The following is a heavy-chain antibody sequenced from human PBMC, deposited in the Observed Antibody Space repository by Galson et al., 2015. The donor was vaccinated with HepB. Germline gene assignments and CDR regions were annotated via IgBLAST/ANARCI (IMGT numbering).Heavy chain of an antibody. D-gene: IGHD3-22*01. CDR3: ARGAYYYDSSGYTPFDY. CDR1: GYTFTSYY. CDR2: INPSGGST. Sequence: SVKVSCKASGYTFTSYYMHWVRQAPGQGLEWMGIINPSGGSTSYAQKLQGRVTMTRDTSTSTVYMELSSLRSEDTAVYYCARGAYYYDSSGYTPFDYWGQGTLVTVSS. J-gene: IGHJ4*02. V-gene: IGHV1-46*03.